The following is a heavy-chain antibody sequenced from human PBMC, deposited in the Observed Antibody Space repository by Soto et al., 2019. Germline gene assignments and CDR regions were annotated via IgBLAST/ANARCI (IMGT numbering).Heavy chain of an antibody. V-gene: IGHV1-18*01. CDR2: ISTLNGNT. D-gene: IGHD5-18*01. Sequence: QAQLVQSGAEVKKPGASVNVSCKASGYDYVTYAITWVRQRPGQGLEWMGWISTLNGNTNYAQNFQGRVTMTTDTSTRIVHLELWSLRSDDTAVYYCARRVQVWLPDYYGMDVWGQGTTVTVSS. CDR3: ARRVQVWLPDYYGMDV. CDR1: GYDYVTYA. J-gene: IGHJ6*02.